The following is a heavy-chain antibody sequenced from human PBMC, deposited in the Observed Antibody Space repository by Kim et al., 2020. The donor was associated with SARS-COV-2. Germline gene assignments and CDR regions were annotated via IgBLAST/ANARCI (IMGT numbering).Heavy chain of an antibody. Sequence: SETLSLTCAVYGASFNTYYWSWIRQSTGKGLEWIGEINPGGGPNYSPSLKSRVTISVDTSKNQFSLTLTSATAADTAIYYCARVNSYLLWFAEFHPWGRG. CDR2: INPGGGP. CDR3: ARVNSYLLWFAEFHP. CDR1: GASFNTYY. D-gene: IGHD3-10*01. V-gene: IGHV4-34*01. J-gene: IGHJ5*02.